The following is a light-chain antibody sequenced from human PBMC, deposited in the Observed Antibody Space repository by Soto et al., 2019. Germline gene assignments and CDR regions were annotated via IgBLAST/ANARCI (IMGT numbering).Light chain of an antibody. CDR1: QGISTW. CDR2: DAS. J-gene: IGKJ5*01. Sequence: VVDRVTITCRASQGISTWLAWYQQKPGKAPKLLISDASSLQSGVPSRFSGSGSGTDFTLTISSLQPEDFATYYCQQSYSTPITFGQGTRLEIK. CDR3: QQSYSTPIT. V-gene: IGKV1-12*01.